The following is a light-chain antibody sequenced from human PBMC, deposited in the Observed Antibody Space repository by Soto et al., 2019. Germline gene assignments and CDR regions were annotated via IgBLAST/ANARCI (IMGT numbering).Light chain of an antibody. CDR2: AAS. J-gene: IGKJ1*01. CDR3: QHTYSTPPT. Sequence: DIQMTQSPSSLSASVGDRVTITCRASQSISTYLNWYQQKAGLAPKLLIYAASSLQSGVPSRFSGSGSGTDFTLTICSLQPEDFATYYCQHTYSTPPTFGQGTKVEIK. CDR1: QSISTY. V-gene: IGKV1-39*01.